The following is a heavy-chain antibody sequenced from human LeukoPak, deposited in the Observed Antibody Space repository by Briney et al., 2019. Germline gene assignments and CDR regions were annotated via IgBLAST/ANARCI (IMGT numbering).Heavy chain of an antibody. CDR2: IHSDGSST. D-gene: IGHD1-26*01. J-gene: IGHJ4*02. CDR1: GFTFSRYW. V-gene: IGHV3-74*01. CDR3: ASDLKWELLQPFDY. Sequence: GGSLRLSCAASGFTFSRYWMHWVRQAPGKGLAWVSRIHSDGSSTNYADSVKGRFIISRDNAKNTLYLQMNSLRAEDTAVYYCASDLKWELLQPFDYWGQGTLVTVSS.